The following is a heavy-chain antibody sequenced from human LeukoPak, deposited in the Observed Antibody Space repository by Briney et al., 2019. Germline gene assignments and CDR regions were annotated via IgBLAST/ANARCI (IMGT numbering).Heavy chain of an antibody. Sequence: GGSLRLSCAASGFTFSSYGMHWVRQAPGKGLEWVANIKQDGSERYYVDSVKGRFTISRDNAKNSLYLQMNSLRAEDMAVYYCAKDPRYGSANWGQGTLATVSS. V-gene: IGHV3-7*01. D-gene: IGHD6-25*01. CDR1: GFTFSSYG. CDR3: AKDPRYGSAN. J-gene: IGHJ4*02. CDR2: IKQDGSER.